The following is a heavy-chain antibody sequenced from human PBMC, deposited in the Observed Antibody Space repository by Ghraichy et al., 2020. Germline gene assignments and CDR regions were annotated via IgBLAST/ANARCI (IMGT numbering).Heavy chain of an antibody. CDR1: GYTLTELS. J-gene: IGHJ5*02. D-gene: IGHD3-10*01. CDR2: FDPEDGET. CDR3: ATVGSSGSGSTPPNWFDP. V-gene: IGHV1-24*01. Sequence: ASVKVSCKVSGYTLTELSMHWVRQAPGKGLEWMGGFDPEDGETIYAQKFQGRVTMTEDTSTDTAYMELSSLRSEDTAVYYCATVGSSGSGSTPPNWFDPWGQGTLVTVSS.